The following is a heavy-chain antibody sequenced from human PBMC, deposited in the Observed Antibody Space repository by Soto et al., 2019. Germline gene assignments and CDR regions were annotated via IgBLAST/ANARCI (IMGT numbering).Heavy chain of an antibody. Sequence: SETLSLTCAVYGGSFSGYYWSWIRQPPGKGLEWIGEINHSGSTNYNPSLKSRVTISVDTSKNQFSLKLSSVTAADTAVYYCARKTDIVATKKPKKWFDPWGQGTLVTVSS. CDR2: INHSGST. V-gene: IGHV4-34*01. J-gene: IGHJ5*02. CDR3: ARKTDIVATKKPKKWFDP. CDR1: GGSFSGYY. D-gene: IGHD5-12*01.